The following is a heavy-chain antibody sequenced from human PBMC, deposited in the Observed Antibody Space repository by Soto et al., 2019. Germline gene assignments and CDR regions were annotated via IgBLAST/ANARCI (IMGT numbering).Heavy chain of an antibody. CDR2: IWYDGSNK. Sequence: QVQLVESGGGVVQPGRSLRLSCAASGFTFSSYGMHWVRQAPGKGLEWVAVIWYDGSNKYYADSVKGRFTISRDNSKNTLYLQMNSLRAEDTAVYYCARDGQRLRSCYYFDYWGQGTLVTVSS. J-gene: IGHJ4*02. V-gene: IGHV3-33*01. D-gene: IGHD4-17*01. CDR3: ARDGQRLRSCYYFDY. CDR1: GFTFSSYG.